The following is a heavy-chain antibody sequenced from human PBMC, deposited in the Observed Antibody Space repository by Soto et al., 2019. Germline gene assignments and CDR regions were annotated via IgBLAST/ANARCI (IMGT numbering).Heavy chain of an antibody. Sequence: QVQLVQSGAEVKKPGSWVKVSCKASGGTFSSYAISWVRQAPGQGLEWMGGIIPIFGTANYAQKSQGRVTITAAESTSTAYMELSSLGSEDTAVYYCARGEYSSSPGAYYYYGMDVWGQGTTVTVSS. V-gene: IGHV1-69*01. CDR1: GGTFSSYA. CDR2: IIPIFGTA. CDR3: ARGEYSSSPGAYYYYGMDV. J-gene: IGHJ6*02. D-gene: IGHD6-6*01.